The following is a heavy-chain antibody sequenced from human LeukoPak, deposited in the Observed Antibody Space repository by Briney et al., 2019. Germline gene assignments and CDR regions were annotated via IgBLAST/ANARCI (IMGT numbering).Heavy chain of an antibody. V-gene: IGHV1-2*02. Sequence: ASVTVSCKASGYTCTDYYMHWVRQAPGQGLEWMGWINPNSGGTNYAQKCQGRVSMTRDTSITTAYMELRRLRSDDTAIYYCARAVRGVVSQSRNWFDPWGQGTLVTVSS. D-gene: IGHD3-10*01. CDR1: GYTCTDYY. CDR2: INPNSGGT. CDR3: ARAVRGVVSQSRNWFDP. J-gene: IGHJ5*02.